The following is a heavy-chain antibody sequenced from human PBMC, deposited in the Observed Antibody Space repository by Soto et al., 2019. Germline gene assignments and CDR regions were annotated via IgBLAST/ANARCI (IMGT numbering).Heavy chain of an antibody. D-gene: IGHD3-9*01. V-gene: IGHV3-23*01. J-gene: IGHJ4*02. CDR3: AKDFGHYDILTGYPTFDY. CDR2: ISRSGGST. CDR1: EFTFSSYA. Sequence: EVQLLESGGGLVQPGGSLRLSCAASEFTFSSYAMSWVRQAPGKGLEWVSAISRSGGSTYYADSVKGRFTISRDNSKNTLYLQMNSLRAEDTAVYHCAKDFGHYDILTGYPTFDYWGQGTLVTVSS.